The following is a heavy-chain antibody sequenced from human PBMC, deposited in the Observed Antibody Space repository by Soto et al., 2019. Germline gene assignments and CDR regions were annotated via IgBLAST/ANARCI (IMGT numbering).Heavy chain of an antibody. D-gene: IGHD1-1*01. J-gene: IGHJ4*02. CDR2: ISYDGLNK. CDR3: AKEKVAGTSNRNLMS. CDR1: GFTFIRFG. V-gene: IGHV3-30*18. Sequence: GSLRLSCGASGFTFIRFGMHWVRQAPGKGLEWVALISYDGLNKYYADSVKGRFTISRDNSNNTMYLQMSSLRPEDTALYFCAKEKVAGTSNRNLMSWGPGTLVTVSS.